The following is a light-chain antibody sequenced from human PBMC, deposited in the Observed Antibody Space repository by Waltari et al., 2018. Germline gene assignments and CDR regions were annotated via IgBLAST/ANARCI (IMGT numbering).Light chain of an antibody. V-gene: IGKV3-15*01. Sequence: EIVMTQSPATLSVSPGERATLSCRASQSVSNKLAWYRQKPGQAPRLLVYGASTRATGIPDRISGSGSGTEFTLTISSLQSEDFAVYYCQQYSNWPPLTFGGGTKVEI. CDR2: GAS. J-gene: IGKJ4*01. CDR3: QQYSNWPPLT. CDR1: QSVSNK.